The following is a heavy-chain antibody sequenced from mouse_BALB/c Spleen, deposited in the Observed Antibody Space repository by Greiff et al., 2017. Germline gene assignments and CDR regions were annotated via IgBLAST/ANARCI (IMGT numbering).Heavy chain of an antibody. CDR2: INPSNGRT. Sequence: QVQLQQPGAELVKPGASVKLSCKASGYTFTSYWMHWVKQRPGQGLEWIGEINPSNGRTNYNEKFKSKATLTVDKSSSTAYLQLSSLTSEDSAVYYCATYGDPAWFADWGQGTLVTVSA. CDR3: ATYGDPAWFAD. D-gene: IGHD2-13*01. CDR1: GYTFTSYW. J-gene: IGHJ3*01. V-gene: IGHV1S81*02.